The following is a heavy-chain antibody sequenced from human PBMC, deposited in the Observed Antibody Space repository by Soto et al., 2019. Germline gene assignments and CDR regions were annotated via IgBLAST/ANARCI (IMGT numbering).Heavy chain of an antibody. CDR1: GSAIISRSYD. J-gene: IGHJ5*02. D-gene: IGHD3-3*02. Sequence: SAALFVRCTVTGSAIISRSYDWGWIRQPPGKGLEWIGSIYYSGSTYYNPSLKSRVTISVDTSKNQFSLKLSSVTAADTAVYYCASPKIAFYNWFDPWGQGTLVTVPQ. CDR2: IYYSGST. V-gene: IGHV4-39*01. CDR3: ASPKIAFYNWFDP.